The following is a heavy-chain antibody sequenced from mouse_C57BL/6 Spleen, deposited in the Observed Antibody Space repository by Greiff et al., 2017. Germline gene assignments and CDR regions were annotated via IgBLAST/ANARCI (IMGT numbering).Heavy chain of an antibody. CDR2: IDPNSGGT. CDR3: ARDDGYSLYAMDY. D-gene: IGHD2-3*01. CDR1: GYTFTSYW. J-gene: IGHJ4*01. Sequence: VQLQQPGAELVKPGASVKLSCKASGYTFTSYWMHWVKQRPGRGLEWIGRIDPNSGGTKYNEKFKSKATLTVDKPSSTAYLQLSSLTSEDSAVYYCARDDGYSLYAMDYWGQGTSVTVSS. V-gene: IGHV1-72*01.